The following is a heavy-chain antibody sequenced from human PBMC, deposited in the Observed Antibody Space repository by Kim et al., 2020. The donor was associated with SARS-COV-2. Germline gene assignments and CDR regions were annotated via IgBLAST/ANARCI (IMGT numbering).Heavy chain of an antibody. V-gene: IGHV4-30-2*01. D-gene: IGHD3-10*01. J-gene: IGHJ2*01. CDR2: T. Sequence: TAYTPSLKSRVTISADWSRNQISLNLGPVTAADTAVYFCARDVGHWYFDLWGRGTLVTVSS. CDR3: ARDVGHWYFDL.